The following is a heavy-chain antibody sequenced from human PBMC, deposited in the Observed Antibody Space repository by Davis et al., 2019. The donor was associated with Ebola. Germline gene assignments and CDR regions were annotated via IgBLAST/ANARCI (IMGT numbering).Heavy chain of an antibody. CDR1: GDSISSSSYS. Sequence: SETLSLTCTVSGDSISSSSYSWGWIRQPPGKGLEWIANIYFSGSTNYNPSLKSRVTIAIDTSKNQFSLKLSSVTAADTAVYYCARGAGYSFFDYWGQGTLVTVSS. D-gene: IGHD5-18*01. J-gene: IGHJ4*02. V-gene: IGHV4-39*01. CDR2: IYFSGST. CDR3: ARGAGYSFFDY.